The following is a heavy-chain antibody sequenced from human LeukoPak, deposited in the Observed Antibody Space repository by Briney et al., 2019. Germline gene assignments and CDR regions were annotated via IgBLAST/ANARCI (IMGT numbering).Heavy chain of an antibody. J-gene: IGHJ6*02. D-gene: IGHD7-27*01. CDR3: XRAPNWGGGRGYXYYGMDV. Sequence: SETLSLTCTVSGYSISSGYYWGWIRQPPGKGLEWIGSXXHSGSTYYNPSLKSRVTISVDTSKNQFSLKLSSVTAADTAVYYCXRAPNWGGGRGYXYYGMDVWGQGTTVTVSS. CDR1: GYSISSGYY. V-gene: IGHV4-38-2*02. CDR2: XXHSGST.